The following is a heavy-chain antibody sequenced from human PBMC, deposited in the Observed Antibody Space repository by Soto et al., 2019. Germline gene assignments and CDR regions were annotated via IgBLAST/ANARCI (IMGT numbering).Heavy chain of an antibody. J-gene: IGHJ5*02. D-gene: IGHD2-15*01. Sequence: ASVKVSCKASGYTFTGYYIHWVRQAPGQGLEWMGWINPNSGGTKYAQKLQGWVTMTRDTSTSTAYMDLSRLRSDETAVYYCERGVGDSYPWGQGTLVTVSS. V-gene: IGHV1-2*04. CDR3: ERGVGDSYP. CDR2: INPNSGGT. CDR1: GYTFTGYY.